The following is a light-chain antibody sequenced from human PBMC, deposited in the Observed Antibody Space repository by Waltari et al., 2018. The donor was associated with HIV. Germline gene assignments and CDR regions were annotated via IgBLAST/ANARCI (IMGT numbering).Light chain of an antibody. CDR2: DAS. CDR3: QQRSIWPLIT. J-gene: IGKJ5*01. CDR1: QSVSSY. V-gene: IGKV3-11*01. Sequence: EIVLTQSPATPSLSPGERATLSCRASQSVSSYLAWYQQKPGQAPRLLIYDASNRATGIPARFSGSGSGTDFTLTISSLEPEDFAVYYCQQRSIWPLITFGQGTRLEIK.